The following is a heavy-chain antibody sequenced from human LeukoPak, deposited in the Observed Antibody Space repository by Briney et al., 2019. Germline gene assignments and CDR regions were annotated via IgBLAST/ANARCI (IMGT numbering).Heavy chain of an antibody. CDR1: GFTFRSYW. D-gene: IGHD1-1*01. Sequence: GGSLRLSCAASGFTFRSYWMTWVRQAPGKGLEWVANIHRDGSEKYYVDSVKGRFTISRDNTKNSLYLQMHSLRAEDTAVYYCVRDGENGLNDWDYWGQGILVTVSS. CDR2: IHRDGSEK. V-gene: IGHV3-7*03. J-gene: IGHJ4*02. CDR3: VRDGENGLNDWDY.